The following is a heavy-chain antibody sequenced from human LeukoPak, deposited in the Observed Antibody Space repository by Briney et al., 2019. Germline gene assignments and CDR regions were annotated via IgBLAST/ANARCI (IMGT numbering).Heavy chain of an antibody. CDR1: GGSISSSSYY. V-gene: IGHV4-39*07. D-gene: IGHD3-3*01. Sequence: PSETLSLTCTVSGGSISSSSYYWGWIRQPPGKGLEWIGSIYYSGSTNYNPSLKSRVTISVDTSKNQFSLRLSSVTAADTAVYYCARVGGYLDDFWSGYYYWFDPWGQGTLVTVSS. J-gene: IGHJ5*02. CDR3: ARVGGYLDDFWSGYYYWFDP. CDR2: IYYSGST.